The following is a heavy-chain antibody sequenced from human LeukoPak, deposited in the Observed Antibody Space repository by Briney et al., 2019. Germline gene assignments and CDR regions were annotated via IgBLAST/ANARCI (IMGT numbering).Heavy chain of an antibody. CDR3: ARSWELRYGMDV. V-gene: IGHV1-8*01. CDR2: MNPNSGNT. J-gene: IGHJ6*02. CDR1: GYTFTSYD. D-gene: IGHD1-26*01. Sequence: ASVKVSCKAPGYTFTSYDINWVRQATGQGLEWMGWMNPNSGNTGYAQKFQGRVTMTRNTSISTAYMELSSLRSEDTAVYYCARSWELRYGMDVWGQGTTVTVSS.